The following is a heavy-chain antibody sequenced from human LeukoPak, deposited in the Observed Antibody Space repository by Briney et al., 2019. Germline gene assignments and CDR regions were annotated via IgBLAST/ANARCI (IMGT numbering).Heavy chain of an antibody. V-gene: IGHV3-23*01. Sequence: GGSLRLSCAASGFTFSSYGMSWVRQAPGKGLEWVSAISGSGGSTYYADSVKGRFTISRDNSKNTLYLQMNSLRAEDTAVYYCAKMYGSGSYYDYWGQGTLVTVSS. CDR3: AKMYGSGSYYDY. CDR1: GFTFSSYG. D-gene: IGHD3-10*01. CDR2: ISGSGGST. J-gene: IGHJ4*02.